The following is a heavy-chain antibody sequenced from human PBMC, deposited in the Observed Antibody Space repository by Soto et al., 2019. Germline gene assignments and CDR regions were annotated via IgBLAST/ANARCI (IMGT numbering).Heavy chain of an antibody. CDR2: ISGSGGST. J-gene: IGHJ5*02. V-gene: IGHV3-23*01. CDR3: AKLEPVNEGYNWFDP. CDR1: GFTFSSYA. D-gene: IGHD1-1*01. Sequence: PGGSLRLSCAASGFTFSSYAMSWVRQAPGTGLEWVSAISGSGGSTYYADSVKGRSTISRDNSKNTLYLQMNSLRAEDTAVYYCAKLEPVNEGYNWFDPWGQGTLVTVSS.